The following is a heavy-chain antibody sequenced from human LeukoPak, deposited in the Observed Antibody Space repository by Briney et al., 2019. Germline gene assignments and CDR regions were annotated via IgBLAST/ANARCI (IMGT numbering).Heavy chain of an antibody. J-gene: IGHJ4*02. V-gene: IGHV1-46*01. Sequence: GASVKVSCKASGYTFTSYYMHWVRQAPGQGLEWMGIITSTGTTTICAQKFQGRVTMTRDTSTSTVYMDLSSLRSDDTAVYYCATEYARTHYLDWWGQGTLVTVSS. CDR2: ITSTGTTT. CDR3: ATEYARTHYLDW. CDR1: GYTFTSYY.